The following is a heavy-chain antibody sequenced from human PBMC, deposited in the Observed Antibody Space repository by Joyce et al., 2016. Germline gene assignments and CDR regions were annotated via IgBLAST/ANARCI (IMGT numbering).Heavy chain of an antibody. J-gene: IGHJ4*02. V-gene: IGHV1-2*02. CDR1: GYTLIDNY. CDR3: ARAAFYYDLWSGEFDY. CDR2: INPKNGGT. D-gene: IGHD3-3*01. Sequence: QVQLVQSGAEVKKPGASVTVSCKASGYTLIDNYIHGVRQAPGQGLEWRGGINPKNGGTGCAQKLQGRVAMTRDTSISTVYMELSRLRSDGTAVYYCARAAFYYDLWSGEFDYWGQGTLVTVSS.